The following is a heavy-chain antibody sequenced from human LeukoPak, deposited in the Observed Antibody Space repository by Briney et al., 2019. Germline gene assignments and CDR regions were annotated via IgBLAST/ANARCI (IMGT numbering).Heavy chain of an antibody. CDR1: GGSFSSYY. CDR2: IYNSGTT. J-gene: IGHJ2*01. D-gene: IGHD1-26*01. V-gene: IGHV4-4*07. CDR3: ARDRLGATGHWRIDV. Sequence: PSETLSLTCTVSGGSFSSYYWTWIRQPAGKGLEWIGRIYNSGTTNYSPSIESRVTMSLDTSKNRFSLSLSSVTAADTAVYYCARDRLGATGHWRIDVWGRGTLVTVSS.